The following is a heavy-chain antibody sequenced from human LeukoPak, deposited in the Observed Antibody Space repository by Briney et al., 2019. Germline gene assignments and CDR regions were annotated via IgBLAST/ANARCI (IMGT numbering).Heavy chain of an antibody. V-gene: IGHV1-8*01. CDR2: MNPNSGNT. Sequence: ASVKVSCKASGYTFTSYDINWVRQATGQGLEWMGWMNPNSGNTGYAQKFQGRVTMTRNTSISTAYMELSSLRSEDTAVYYCARDQRYHYDSSGYYHFDYWGQGTLVTVSS. CDR3: ARDQRYHYDSSGYYHFDY. D-gene: IGHD3-22*01. J-gene: IGHJ4*02. CDR1: GYTFTSYD.